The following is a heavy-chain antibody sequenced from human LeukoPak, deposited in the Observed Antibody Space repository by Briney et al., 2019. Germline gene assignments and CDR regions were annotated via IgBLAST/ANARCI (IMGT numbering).Heavy chain of an antibody. V-gene: IGHV3-74*01. CDR2: VHGDGNNI. J-gene: IGHJ4*02. D-gene: IGHD1-26*01. CDR1: GFPFSSYA. Sequence: SGGSLRLSCAASGFPFSSYAMYWVRQAPGEGLVWVSRVHGDGNNIGYADFVEGRFIISRDNAKNTLYLEMSSLRREDTAVYYCARARVGDPTDYWGQGTLVTVSS. CDR3: ARARVGDPTDY.